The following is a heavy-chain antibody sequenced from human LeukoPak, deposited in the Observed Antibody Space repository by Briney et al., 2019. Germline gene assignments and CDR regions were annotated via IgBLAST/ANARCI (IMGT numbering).Heavy chain of an antibody. J-gene: IGHJ6*03. V-gene: IGHV1-18*01. D-gene: IGHD2-2*01. CDR1: GYTFTSYG. Sequence: ASVKVSCKASGYTFTSYGISWVRQAPGQGLEWMGWISAYNGNTNYAQKLQGRVTMTTDTSTSTAYMELRSLRSGDTAVYYCARDGSVVVPAAMSDYYYYMDVWGKGTTVTVSS. CDR2: ISAYNGNT. CDR3: ARDGSVVVPAAMSDYYYYMDV.